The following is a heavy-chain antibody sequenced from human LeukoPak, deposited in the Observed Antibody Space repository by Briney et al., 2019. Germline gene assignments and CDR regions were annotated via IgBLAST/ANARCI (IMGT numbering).Heavy chain of an antibody. CDR2: IYYTGST. D-gene: IGHD6-13*01. V-gene: IGHV4-39*01. J-gene: IGHJ4*02. Sequence: PSETLSLTCAVAGGSNSCGKDFWGWIRQSPGKGLEWIGSIYYTGSTYYNPSLKSRVTISVDTSKSEFSLMVHSVTAADTAMYYCARQGSTYSTSFFHSWGQGTLVTVAS. CDR1: GGSNSCGKDF. CDR3: ARQGSTYSTSFFHS.